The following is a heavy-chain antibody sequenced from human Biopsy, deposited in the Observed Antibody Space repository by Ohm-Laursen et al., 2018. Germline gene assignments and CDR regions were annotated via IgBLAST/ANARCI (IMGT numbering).Heavy chain of an antibody. CDR2: ISYTGYT. V-gene: IGHV4-59*11. CDR3: ARGSNDFGGLYFPR. Sequence: PGTLSLTWTVSGGSFTGHYWSWIRQPPGKGLEWIGHISYTGYTSYNASLKSRVTISVDTSRNHFSLRLSSLTAADTAAYYCARGSNDFGGLYFPRWGQGTLLTVSS. J-gene: IGHJ4*02. CDR1: GGSFTGHY. D-gene: IGHD4-23*01.